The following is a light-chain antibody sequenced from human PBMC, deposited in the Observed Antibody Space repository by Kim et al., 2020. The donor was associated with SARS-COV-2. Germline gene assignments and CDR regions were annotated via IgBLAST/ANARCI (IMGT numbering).Light chain of an antibody. CDR2: GAS. Sequence: EIVLTQSPGTLSLSPGERATLSCRASQSVSSNYLAWYQQKRGQAPRLLIYGASSRPAGIPDRFSGSGSGTDFTLTIIRLEPEDFAVYYCQQYDSSPYTFGQGTKLEIK. V-gene: IGKV3-20*01. J-gene: IGKJ2*01. CDR1: QSVSSNY. CDR3: QQYDSSPYT.